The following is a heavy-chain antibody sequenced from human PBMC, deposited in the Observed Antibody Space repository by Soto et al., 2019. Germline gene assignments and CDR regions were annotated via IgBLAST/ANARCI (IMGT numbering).Heavy chain of an antibody. D-gene: IGHD3-3*01. CDR2: IYYSGST. CDR3: ARETSITIFGVVAKSNWFDP. CDR1: GGSISSGDYY. J-gene: IGHJ5*02. V-gene: IGHV4-30-4*01. Sequence: PSETLSLTCTVSGGSISSGDYYWSWIRQPPGKGLEWIGYIYYSGSTYYNPSLKSRVTISVDTSKNQFSLKLSSVTAADTAVYYCARETSITIFGVVAKSNWFDPWGQGTLVTVSS.